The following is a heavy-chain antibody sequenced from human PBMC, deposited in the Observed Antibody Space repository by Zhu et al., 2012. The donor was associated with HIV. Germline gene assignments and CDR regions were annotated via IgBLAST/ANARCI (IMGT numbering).Heavy chain of an antibody. Sequence: QVRLQESGPGLVKPSETLSLTCTVSGDSVTSYYWSWIRQPPGKGLEWIGYIYHSGSSISNPSLKSRIIMSIDTSKNQLSLNLRSVTTSDTAVYYCARRGYTYDNFDPWGQGTLVTVSS. V-gene: IGHV4-59*02. D-gene: IGHD5-18*01. CDR1: GDSVTSYY. J-gene: IGHJ5*02. CDR2: IYHSGSS. CDR3: ARRGYTYDNFDP.